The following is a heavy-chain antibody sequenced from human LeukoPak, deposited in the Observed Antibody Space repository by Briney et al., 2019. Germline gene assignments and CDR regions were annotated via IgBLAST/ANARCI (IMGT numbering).Heavy chain of an antibody. CDR2: IYYSGST. CDR1: GGSVSSDY. D-gene: IGHD2-21*02. V-gene: IGHV4-59*02. Sequence: SETLSLTCTVSGGSVSSDYWSWIRQPPGKGLEWIGYIYYSGSTNYNPSLKSRATISVDTSKNQFSLKLSSVTAADTAVYYCARVTATRAFDIWGQGTMVTVSS. CDR3: ARVTATRAFDI. J-gene: IGHJ3*02.